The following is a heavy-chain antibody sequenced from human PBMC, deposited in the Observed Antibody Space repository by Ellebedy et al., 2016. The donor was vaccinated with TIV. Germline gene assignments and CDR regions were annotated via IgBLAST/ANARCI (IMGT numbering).Heavy chain of an antibody. CDR1: GFIFKNFL. Sequence: GESLKISCGASGFIFKNFLMYWVRQAPGKGPEWVSRISGDGRTTNYADSVKGRFTISRDNAKNTLYLQMNSLRAEDTAVYYCARTQFTSGGSCYSLWGQGTLVTVSS. CDR2: ISGDGRTT. D-gene: IGHD2-15*01. V-gene: IGHV3-74*01. J-gene: IGHJ4*02. CDR3: ARTQFTSGGSCYSL.